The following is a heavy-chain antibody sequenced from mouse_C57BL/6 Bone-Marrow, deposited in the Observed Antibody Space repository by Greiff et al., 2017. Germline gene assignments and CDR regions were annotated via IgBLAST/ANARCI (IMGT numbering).Heavy chain of an antibody. CDR3: TRIYYDYDAWYFDV. CDR1: GFTFSSYA. J-gene: IGHJ1*03. V-gene: IGHV5-9-1*02. Sequence: EVKLVESGEGLVKPGGSLKLSCAASGFTFSSYAMSWDRQTPEKRLEWVAYISSGGDYIYYADTVKGRFTISRDNARNTLYLQMSSLKSEDTAMYYCTRIYYDYDAWYFDVWGTGTTVTVSS. CDR2: ISSGGDYI. D-gene: IGHD2-4*01.